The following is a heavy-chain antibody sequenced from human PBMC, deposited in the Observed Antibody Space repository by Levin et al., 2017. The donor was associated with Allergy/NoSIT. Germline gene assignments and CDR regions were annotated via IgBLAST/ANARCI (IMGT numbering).Heavy chain of an antibody. V-gene: IGHV4-61*02. CDR3: ARDLEGFSGYKPYCYTDV. CDR2: IYVTGST. D-gene: IGHD5-12*01. J-gene: IGHJ6*03. CDR1: GDSISRGFYY. Sequence: SQTLSLTCSVSGDSISRGFYYWSWIRQPAGEGLEWIGRIYVTGSTTYSPSLKSRVTLSLDRAKDQVSLKINSVTAADTAVYYCARDLEGFSGYKPYCYTDVWGKGTTVTVSS.